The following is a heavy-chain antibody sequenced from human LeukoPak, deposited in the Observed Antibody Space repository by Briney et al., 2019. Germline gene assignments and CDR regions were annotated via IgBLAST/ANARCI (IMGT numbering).Heavy chain of an antibody. CDR3: ATTPPGYYDSSALYGI. J-gene: IGHJ4*02. Sequence: ASVKVSCKVSGYTLTELSMHWVRQAPGKGLEWMGGFDPEDGETIYAQKFQGRVTMTEDTSTDTAYMKLSSLRSEDTAVYYCATTPPGYYDSSALYGIWGQGTLVTVSS. CDR2: FDPEDGET. D-gene: IGHD3-22*01. CDR1: GYTLTELS. V-gene: IGHV1-24*01.